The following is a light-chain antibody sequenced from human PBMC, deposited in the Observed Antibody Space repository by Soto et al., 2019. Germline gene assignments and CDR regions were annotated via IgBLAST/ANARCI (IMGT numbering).Light chain of an antibody. Sequence: ENVLTQSPATLSVSPGEGATLSYRASQSVTSNYLAWYQQKHGQSPRLXIYGASGRATGIPDRFSGSVSGTDLTITISSLEPEDGEVYYGQQYGSAPRTFGQGTKVDIK. V-gene: IGKV3-20*01. CDR1: QSVTSNY. CDR2: GAS. J-gene: IGKJ1*01. CDR3: QQYGSAPRT.